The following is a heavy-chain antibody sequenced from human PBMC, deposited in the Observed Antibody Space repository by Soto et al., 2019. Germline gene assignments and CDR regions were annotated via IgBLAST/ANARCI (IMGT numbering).Heavy chain of an antibody. J-gene: IGHJ6*02. CDR2: ISYDGNDK. V-gene: IGHV3-30*18. D-gene: IGHD6-13*01. CDR3: AKDRSYSSNLYWNLSDYYYGMDV. CDR1: GFTFSSYG. Sequence: QVQLVESGGGVVQPGRSLRLSCVASGFTFSSYGMHWVRQAPGKGLEWVAVISYDGNDKYYADSVKGRFTLTRDNSKNTLYLQMNSLRAEDTAVYYCAKDRSYSSNLYWNLSDYYYGMDVWGQGTTVTVSS.